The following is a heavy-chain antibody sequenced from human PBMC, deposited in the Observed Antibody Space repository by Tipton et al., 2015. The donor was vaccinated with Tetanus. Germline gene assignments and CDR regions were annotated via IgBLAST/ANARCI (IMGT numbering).Heavy chain of an antibody. CDR3: ATPHYDILTGNDAFDI. J-gene: IGHJ3*02. Sequence: VQLVQSGAEVKKPGESLRISCKGSGYSFTSYWIGWVRQMPGKGLEWMGIIYPGDSDTRYSPSFQGRVTISADKSISTAYLQWSSLKASDTAMYYCATPHYDILTGNDAFDIWGQGTMVTVSS. CDR1: GYSFTSYW. D-gene: IGHD3-9*01. V-gene: IGHV5-51*01. CDR2: IYPGDSDT.